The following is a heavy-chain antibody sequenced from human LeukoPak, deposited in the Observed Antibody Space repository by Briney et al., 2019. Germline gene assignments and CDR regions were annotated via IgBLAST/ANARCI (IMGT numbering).Heavy chain of an antibody. CDR1: GFTFSSYG. CDR3: ARDDALGDNALDI. Sequence: GGSLRLSCAASGFTFSSYGMHWVRQAPGKGLEWVAVILNDGSQEKCADSVKGRFTISRDNSKNTLFLQMNSLRAEDTAVYYCARDDALGDNALDIWGQGTMVTVSS. J-gene: IGHJ3*02. D-gene: IGHD3-16*01. CDR2: ILNDGSQE. V-gene: IGHV3-33*01.